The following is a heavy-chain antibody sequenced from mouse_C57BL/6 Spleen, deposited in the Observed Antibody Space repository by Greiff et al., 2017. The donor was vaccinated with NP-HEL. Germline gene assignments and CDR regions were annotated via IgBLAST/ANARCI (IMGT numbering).Heavy chain of an antibody. CDR1: GYTFTGYW. V-gene: IGHV1-9*01. J-gene: IGHJ4*01. CDR2: ILPGSGST. Sequence: QVQLQQSGAELMKPGASVKLSCKATGYTFTGYWIEWVKQRPGHGLEWIGEILPGSGSTNYNEKFKGKATFTADTPSNTAYMQLSSLTTEDSAIYDCARSWYYYGFYYAMDYWGQGTSVTVSS. D-gene: IGHD1-1*01. CDR3: ARSWYYYGFYYAMDY.